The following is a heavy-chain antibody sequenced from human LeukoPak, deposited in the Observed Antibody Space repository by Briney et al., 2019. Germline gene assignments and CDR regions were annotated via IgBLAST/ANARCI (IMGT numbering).Heavy chain of an antibody. CDR2: ITGGSTTM. CDR3: ARDYSTVTTFFDY. Sequence: GGSLRLSCAASGFTFRSYNMNWVRQAPGKGLEWVSYITGGSTTMYYADSVKGRFTLSRDNAKNSLYLQMNSLRAEDTAVYYCARDYSTVTTFFDYWGQGTLVTVSS. J-gene: IGHJ4*02. D-gene: IGHD4-17*01. V-gene: IGHV3-48*01. CDR1: GFTFRSYN.